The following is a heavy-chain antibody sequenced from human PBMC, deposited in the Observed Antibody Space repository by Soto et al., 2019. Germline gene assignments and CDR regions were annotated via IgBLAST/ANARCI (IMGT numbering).Heavy chain of an antibody. V-gene: IGHV1-18*01. CDR2: ISAHNGNT. D-gene: IGHD1-1*01. Sequence: EAAVKVSCKGSGYDFTTYGITWVRQAPGQGLGWMAWISAHNGNTDYAQKLQGRVTVTRDTSTSTAYMELRSLRSDDTAVYYCARGRYGDYWGQGALVTVSS. J-gene: IGHJ4*02. CDR3: ARGRYGDY. CDR1: GYDFTTYG.